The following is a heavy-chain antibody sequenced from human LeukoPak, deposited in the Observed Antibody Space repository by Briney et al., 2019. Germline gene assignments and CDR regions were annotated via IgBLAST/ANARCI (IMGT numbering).Heavy chain of an antibody. D-gene: IGHD4-17*01. CDR3: ARDGDYGDYFDY. J-gene: IGHJ4*02. Sequence: GGSLRLSCAASGFTVSSNYMSWVRQAPGKGLEWVSVIYSGGSTCYADSVKGRFTISRDNSKNTLYLQMNSLRAEDTAVYYCARDGDYGDYFDYWGQGTLVTVSS. CDR1: GFTVSSNY. CDR2: IYSGGST. V-gene: IGHV3-66*01.